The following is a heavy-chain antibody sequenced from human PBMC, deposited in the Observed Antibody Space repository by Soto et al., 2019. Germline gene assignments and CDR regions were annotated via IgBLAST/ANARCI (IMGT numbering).Heavy chain of an antibody. Sequence: SVKVSCKASGGTFSSYAISWVRQAPGQGLEWMGGIIPIFGTANYAQKFQGRVTITADESTSTAYMELSSLRSEDTAVYYCAREWAGEPMVDYYYYYGMDVWGQGTTVTVSS. D-gene: IGHD3-10*01. CDR1: GGTFSSYA. CDR3: AREWAGEPMVDYYYYYGMDV. J-gene: IGHJ6*02. V-gene: IGHV1-69*13. CDR2: IIPIFGTA.